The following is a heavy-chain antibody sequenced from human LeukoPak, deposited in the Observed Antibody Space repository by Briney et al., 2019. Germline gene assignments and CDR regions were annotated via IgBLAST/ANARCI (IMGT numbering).Heavy chain of an antibody. D-gene: IGHD2-15*01. CDR3: SRGYCSGGSCFRVDYVPPYFGY. CDR1: GFTFSSYG. V-gene: IGHV3-30*02. J-gene: IGHJ4*02. CDR2: KRYDGGDK. Sequence: GGPLRLSCAASGFTFSSYGMHWVRQAPGKGLEWVAFKRYDGGDKYYAESVKGRFTISRGNPKNTLYLQMNSLRPEDTAVYYCSRGYCSGGSCFRVDYVPPYFGYWGQGTLVTVSS.